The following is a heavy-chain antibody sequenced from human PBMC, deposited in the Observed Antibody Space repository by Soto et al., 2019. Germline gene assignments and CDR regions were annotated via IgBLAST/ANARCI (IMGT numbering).Heavy chain of an antibody. Sequence: SETLSLTCAVYGGSFSGYYWSCIRQPPGEGLEWIGEINHSGSTNYNPSLKSRVTISVDTSKKQFSLKLSSVTAADTAVYYCASSPFSGRLGYFDYWGQGTLVTVSS. D-gene: IGHD3-10*01. CDR3: ASSPFSGRLGYFDY. V-gene: IGHV4-34*01. CDR1: GGSFSGYY. J-gene: IGHJ4*02. CDR2: INHSGST.